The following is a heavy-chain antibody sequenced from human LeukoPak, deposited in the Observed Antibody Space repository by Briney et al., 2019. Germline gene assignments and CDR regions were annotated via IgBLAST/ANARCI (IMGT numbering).Heavy chain of an antibody. V-gene: IGHV1-8*01. Sequence: GASVKVSCKASGYTFTSYDINWVRQATGQGLEWMGWMNPNSGNTGYAQKFQGRVTMTRNTSISTAYMELSSLRSDDTAVYYCARGGSPIYYYYMDVWGKGTTVTISS. CDR1: GYTFTSYD. CDR2: MNPNSGNT. D-gene: IGHD2-2*01. J-gene: IGHJ6*03. CDR3: ARGGSPIYYYYMDV.